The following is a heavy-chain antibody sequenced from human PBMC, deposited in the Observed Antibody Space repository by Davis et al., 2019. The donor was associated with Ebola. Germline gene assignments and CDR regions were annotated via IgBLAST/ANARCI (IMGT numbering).Heavy chain of an antibody. CDR3: ARVGDFQGVY. V-gene: IGHV4-61*08. CDR2: IYSSGST. CDR1: GGAVSSGGYF. Sequence: PSETLSLTCTVSGGAVSSGGYFWAWIRQPSGKGLEWIGYIYSSGSTSFSPSLKSRVTISRDMSKNQFSLNLRFVTAADTAVYYCARVGDFQGVYWGQGALVTVSS. J-gene: IGHJ4*02. D-gene: IGHD2-8*01.